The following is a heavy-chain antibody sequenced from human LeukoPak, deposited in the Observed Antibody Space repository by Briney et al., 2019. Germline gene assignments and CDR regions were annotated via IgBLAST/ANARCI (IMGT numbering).Heavy chain of an antibody. J-gene: IGHJ3*02. V-gene: IGHV3-23*01. CDR1: GFTFSNYA. Sequence: GSLRLSCAASGFTFSNYAMSWVRQTPGTGLEWLSAISPDGNYIYYADSMKGRFTISRDNSKNMLFLQMNSLRAEDTAIYFCARQYYYNTSDAFDIWGQGTLVTVSS. CDR3: ARQYYYNTSDAFDI. D-gene: IGHD3-22*01. CDR2: ISPDGNYI.